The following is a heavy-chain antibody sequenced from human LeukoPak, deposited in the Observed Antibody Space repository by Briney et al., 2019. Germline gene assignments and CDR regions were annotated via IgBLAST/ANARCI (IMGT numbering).Heavy chain of an antibody. CDR3: ARDFLGYTFDY. CDR1: GFTFSNYW. CDR2: KKEEGSHK. V-gene: IGHV3-7*05. D-gene: IGHD2-2*02. Sequence: GGSLRLSCAAAGFTFSNYWMSWVRQAPGKAPEWVADKKEEGSHKYYEDSVKGRFTISRDNAKHSLYLKRDSPRAEDTAVYYCARDFLGYTFDYWGQGTLVTVSS. J-gene: IGHJ4*02.